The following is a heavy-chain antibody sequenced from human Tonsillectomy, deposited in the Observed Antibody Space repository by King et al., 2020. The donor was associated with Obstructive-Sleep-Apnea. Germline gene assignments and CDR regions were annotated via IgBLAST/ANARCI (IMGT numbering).Heavy chain of an antibody. V-gene: IGHV3-21*01. CDR3: ASDGEDIVVRPGAMSYYYYYGMDV. Sequence: VQLVESGGGLVKPGGSLRLSCAASGFTFSSYSMNWVRQAPGKGLEWVSSISSTGSYIYYADSLKGRFTISRDNAKNSLYLQMNSLRAEDTAVYYCASDGEDIVVRPGAMSYYYYYGMDVWGQGTTVTVSS. D-gene: IGHD2-2*01. J-gene: IGHJ6*02. CDR2: ISSTGSYI. CDR1: GFTFSSYS.